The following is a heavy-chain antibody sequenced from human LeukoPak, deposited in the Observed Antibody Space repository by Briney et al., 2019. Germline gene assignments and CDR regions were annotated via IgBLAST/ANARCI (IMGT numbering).Heavy chain of an antibody. CDR3: ARDHHRWDYGDYGPLFY. J-gene: IGHJ4*02. Sequence: GGSLRLSCAASGFTFSDYYMSWIRQAPGKGLEWVSYISSSGSTIYYADSVKGRFTISRDNAKNSLYLQMNSLRAEDTAVYYCARDHHRWDYGDYGPLFYWGQGTLVTVSS. CDR2: ISSSGSTI. D-gene: IGHD4-17*01. CDR1: GFTFSDYY. V-gene: IGHV3-11*04.